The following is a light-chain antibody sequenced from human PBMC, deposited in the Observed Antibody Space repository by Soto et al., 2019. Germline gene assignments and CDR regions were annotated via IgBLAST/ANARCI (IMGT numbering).Light chain of an antibody. CDR1: QTKSTY. V-gene: IGKV1-39*01. CDR2: GAS. CDR3: QQSFITPPLT. J-gene: IGKJ4*01. Sequence: DIQMTQSPSSLSASIGDRITITSRASQTKSTYLNWYQQKPGKAPRLLIYGASTLQNGVPSRFSGSGSATDYTLTISSLQPEDFATYYCQQSFITPPLTFGGGTKVEMK.